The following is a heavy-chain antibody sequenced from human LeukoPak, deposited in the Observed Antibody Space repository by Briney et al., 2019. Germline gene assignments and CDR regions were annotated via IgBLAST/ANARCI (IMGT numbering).Heavy chain of an antibody. D-gene: IGHD3-22*01. CDR3: ATPTTYYYDSSGYFLFGAFDI. CDR1: GFTFSSYA. Sequence: GGSLRLSCAASGFTFSSYAMHWVRQAPGKGLEWVAVISYDGSNKYYADSVKGRFTISRDNSKNTLYLQMNSLRAEDTAVYYCATPTTYYYDSSGYFLFGAFDIWGQGTMVTVSS. CDR2: ISYDGSNK. J-gene: IGHJ3*02. V-gene: IGHV3-30-3*01.